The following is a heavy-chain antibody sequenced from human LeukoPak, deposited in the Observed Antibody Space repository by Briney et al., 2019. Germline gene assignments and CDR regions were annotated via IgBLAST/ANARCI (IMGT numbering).Heavy chain of an antibody. CDR2: IKQDGSEK. CDR1: GFTFSSYW. D-gene: IGHD4-17*01. V-gene: IGHV3-7*01. Sequence: PGGSLRLSCAASGFTFSSYWMSWVRQAPGKGLEWVANIKQDGSEKYYVDSVKGRFTISRDNAKNSLYLQMNSLRAEDTAVYYCASTRDYGDAYYWGQGTLVTVSS. CDR3: ASTRDYGDAYY. J-gene: IGHJ4*02.